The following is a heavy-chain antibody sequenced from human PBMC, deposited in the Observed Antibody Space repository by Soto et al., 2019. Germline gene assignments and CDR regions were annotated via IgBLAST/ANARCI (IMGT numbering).Heavy chain of an antibody. J-gene: IGHJ4*02. CDR2: IKQDGSEK. D-gene: IGHD5-12*01. CDR3: ARALYSGEPYFDY. CDR1: GFTFSSYS. V-gene: IGHV3-7*01. Sequence: GGSLRLSCAASGFTFSSYSMNWVRQAPGKGLEWVANIKQDGSEKYYVDSVKGRFTISRDNAKNSLYLQMNSLRAEDTAVYYCARALYSGEPYFDYWGQGTLVTVSS.